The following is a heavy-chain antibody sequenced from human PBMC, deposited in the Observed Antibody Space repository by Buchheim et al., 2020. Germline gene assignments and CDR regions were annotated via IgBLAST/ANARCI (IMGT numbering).Heavy chain of an antibody. Sequence: QVQLQQWGAGLLKPSETLSLTCTVSGGSISSSSYYWGWIRQPPGKGLEWIGSIYYSGSTYYNPSLKSRVTISVDTSKNQFSLKLSSVTAADTAVYYCARHFGYSYDTYYFDYWGQGTL. CDR2: IYYSGST. J-gene: IGHJ4*02. D-gene: IGHD5-18*01. CDR1: GGSISSSSYY. V-gene: IGHV4-39*01. CDR3: ARHFGYSYDTYYFDY.